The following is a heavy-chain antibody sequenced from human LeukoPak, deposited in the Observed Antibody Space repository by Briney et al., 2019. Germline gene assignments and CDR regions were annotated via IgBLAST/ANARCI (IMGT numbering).Heavy chain of an antibody. D-gene: IGHD3-22*01. V-gene: IGHV4-38-2*02. CDR3: ARDEYYDSSGPPYFDY. J-gene: IGHJ4*02. CDR1: GYSISSGYY. CDR2: IYHSGST. Sequence: SETLSLTCTVSGYSISSGYYWGWIRQPPGKGLEWIGSIYHSGSTYYNPSLKSRVTISVDTSKNQFSLKLSSVTAADTAVYYCARDEYYDSSGPPYFDYWGQGTLVTVSS.